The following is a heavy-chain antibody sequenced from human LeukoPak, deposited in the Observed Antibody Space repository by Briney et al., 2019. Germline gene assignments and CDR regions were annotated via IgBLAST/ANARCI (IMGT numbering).Heavy chain of an antibody. D-gene: IGHD6-19*01. V-gene: IGHV3-30*02. CDR3: AKDLTRYSSGWYEADY. J-gene: IGHJ4*02. CDR1: GFTFSSFG. Sequence: PGGSLRLSCAASGFTFSSFGLHWVRQAPGKGLEWVAFIRYDESNKSYADSVKGRFSISRDTSNNTLYLHMSSLRPEDTAIYYCAKDLTRYSSGWYEADYWGQGTLVTVSS. CDR2: IRYDESNK.